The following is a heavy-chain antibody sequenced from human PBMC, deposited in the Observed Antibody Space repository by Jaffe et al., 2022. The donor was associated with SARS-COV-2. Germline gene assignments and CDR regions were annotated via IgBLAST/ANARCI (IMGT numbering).Heavy chain of an antibody. V-gene: IGHV4-39*01. CDR2: IYYSGST. J-gene: IGHJ4*02. D-gene: IGHD3-22*01. CDR3: ARHPLDGYYYDSSGYWN. CDR1: GGSISSSSYY. Sequence: QLQLQESGPGLVKPSETLSLTCTVSGGSISSSSYYWGWIRQPPGKGLEWIGSIYYSGSTYYNPSLKSRVTISVDTSKNQFSLKLSSVTAADTAVYYCARHPLDGYYYDSSGYWNWGQGTLVTVSS.